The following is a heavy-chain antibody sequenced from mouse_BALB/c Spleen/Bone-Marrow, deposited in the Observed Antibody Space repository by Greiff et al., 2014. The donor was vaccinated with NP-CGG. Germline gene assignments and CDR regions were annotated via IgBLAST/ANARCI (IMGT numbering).Heavy chain of an antibody. V-gene: IGHV5-6*02. Sequence: EVMLVESGGDLVKPGGSLKLSCAASGFTFSNYGMSWVRQTPDKRLEWVATISSVGSYTYYPDSVKGRFNISRDNAKNTLFLQMSRLKPEDTAMYYCARRGTGTGSYYFDYWGQGTTLTVSS. D-gene: IGHD4-1*01. CDR1: GFTFSNYG. CDR3: ARRGTGTGSYYFDY. J-gene: IGHJ2*01. CDR2: ISSVGSYT.